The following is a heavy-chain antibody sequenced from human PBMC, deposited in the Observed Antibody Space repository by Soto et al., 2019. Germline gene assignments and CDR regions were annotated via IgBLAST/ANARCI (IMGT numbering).Heavy chain of an antibody. J-gene: IGHJ4*02. CDR2: IYDSGST. Sequence: SETLSLTCTVSGGSVSSGSYYWSWIRQPPGKGLEWIGYIYDSGSTNYNPSLKSRVTISVDTSKNQFSLKLSSVTAADTAVYYSASGRGRYFDYWGQGTLVTVSS. CDR3: ASGRGRYFDY. D-gene: IGHD1-26*01. CDR1: GGSVSSGSYY. V-gene: IGHV4-61*01.